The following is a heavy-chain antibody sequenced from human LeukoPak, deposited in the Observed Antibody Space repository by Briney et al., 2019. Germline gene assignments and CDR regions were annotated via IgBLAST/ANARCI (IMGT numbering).Heavy chain of an antibody. V-gene: IGHV4-59*01. CDR2: IYYSGST. J-gene: IGHJ4*02. Sequence: ASETLSLTCTVSGGSISSYYWSWIRQPPGKGLEWIGYIYYSGSTNYNPSLKSRVTISVDTSKNQFSLKLSSVTVADTAVYYCARMVCSGGSCYSDYWGQGTLVTVSS. CDR1: GGSISSYY. CDR3: ARMVCSGGSCYSDY. D-gene: IGHD2-15*01.